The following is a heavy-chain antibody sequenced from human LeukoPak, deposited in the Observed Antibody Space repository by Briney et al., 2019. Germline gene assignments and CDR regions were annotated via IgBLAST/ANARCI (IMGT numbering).Heavy chain of an antibody. V-gene: IGHV4-59*01. CDR3: ARVSEVGFASYASAWYWFDP. D-gene: IGHD6-19*01. CDR1: VGAIGTYY. CDR2: IYYDGGT. J-gene: IGHJ5*02. Sequence: SEILSLTRSVSVGAIGTYYGSWIRQSPGKGPSWIGDIYYDGGTNYNPSLKSRVTISVDTSKNQFSLKVFSVTVAYTAVYYCARVSEVGFASYASAWYWFDPWGQGTLVSVSS.